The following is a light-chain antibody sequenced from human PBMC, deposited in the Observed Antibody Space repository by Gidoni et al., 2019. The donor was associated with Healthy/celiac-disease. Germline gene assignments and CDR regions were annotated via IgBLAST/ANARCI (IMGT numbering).Light chain of an antibody. CDR3: QKYNSAPYT. CDR2: AAS. V-gene: IGKV1-27*01. J-gene: IGKJ2*01. CDR1: QGISNS. Sequence: DIQRTQSPSSLSASVGDRVTVTCRASQGISNSLACYQQKPGKVPKLLIYAASTLQSGVPSRFSGSGSGTDFTLTISSLQPEDVATYYCQKYNSAPYTFXQXTKLEIK.